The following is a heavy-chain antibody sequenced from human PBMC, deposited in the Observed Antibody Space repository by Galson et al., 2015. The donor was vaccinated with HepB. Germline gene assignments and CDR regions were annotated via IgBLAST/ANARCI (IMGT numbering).Heavy chain of an antibody. V-gene: IGHV1-2*06. J-gene: IGHJ4*02. D-gene: IGHD6-13*01. CDR2: INPNSGGT. Sequence: SVKVSCKASGYTFTGYYMHWVRQAPGQGLEWMGRINPNSGGTNYAQKFQGRVTMTRDTSISTAYMELSRLRSDDTAVYYCATLTVIAAAGIKRDYWGQGTLVTVSS. CDR1: GYTFTGYY. CDR3: ATLTVIAAAGIKRDY.